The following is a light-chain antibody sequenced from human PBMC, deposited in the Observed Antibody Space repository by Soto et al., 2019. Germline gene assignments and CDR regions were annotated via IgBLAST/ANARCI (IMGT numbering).Light chain of an antibody. CDR1: QNIINN. V-gene: IGKV3-11*01. CDR3: QQRTNRPPIT. CDR2: DTS. Sequence: EIVMTQSPGTLSVSPGERATLSCRASQNIINNLAWYQQKPGQAPRLLIFDTSNRATDIPARFSGSGSGTDFTLTISGLEPEDFAVYYCQQRTNRPPITFGQGTRLEIK. J-gene: IGKJ5*01.